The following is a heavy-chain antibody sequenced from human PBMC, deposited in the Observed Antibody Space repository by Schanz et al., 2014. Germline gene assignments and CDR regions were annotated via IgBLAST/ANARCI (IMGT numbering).Heavy chain of an antibody. CDR1: GFTFSNHA. CDR3: AKHVRSLTGNDY. J-gene: IGHJ4*02. D-gene: IGHD3-9*01. V-gene: IGHV3-23*04. Sequence: VQLVESGGGLVQPGGSLRLSCAASGFTFSNHALSWVRQAPGKGLEWVSGIGGSGDSTHYADSVKGRFIISRDNSKNTLYLPVNSLRAEDTAVYYCAKHVRSLTGNDYWGQGTLVTVSS. CDR2: IGGSGDST.